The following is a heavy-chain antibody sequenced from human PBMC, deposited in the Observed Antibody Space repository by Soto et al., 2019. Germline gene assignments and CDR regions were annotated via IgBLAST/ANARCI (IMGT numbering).Heavy chain of an antibody. CDR3: ARGTSYYDFWSGYYSPRHFDY. CDR2: IYYSGST. J-gene: IGHJ4*02. V-gene: IGHV4-59*01. Sequence: SETLSLTCTVSGGSISSYYWGWIRQPPGKGLEWIGYIYYSGSTNYNPSLKSRVTISVDTSKNQFSLKLSSVTAADTAVYYCARGTSYYDFWSGYYSPRHFDYWGQGTLVTVSS. CDR1: GGSISSYY. D-gene: IGHD3-3*01.